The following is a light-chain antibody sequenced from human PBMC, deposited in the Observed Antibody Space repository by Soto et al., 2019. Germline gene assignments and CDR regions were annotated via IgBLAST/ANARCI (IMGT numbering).Light chain of an antibody. V-gene: IGLV2-14*01. CDR1: SSDVGGYNY. Sequence: QSVLTQPASVSGSPGQSITTSCTGTSSDVGGYNYVSWYQQHPGKAPKLMIFEVSDRPSGVSNRFSGSKSGNTASLTISGLQAEDEADYYCSSYTSTSTLYVFGTGTKV. J-gene: IGLJ1*01. CDR3: SSYTSTSTLYV. CDR2: EVS.